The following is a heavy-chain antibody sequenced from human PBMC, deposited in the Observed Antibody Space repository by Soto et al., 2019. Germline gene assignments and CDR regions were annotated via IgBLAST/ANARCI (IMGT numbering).Heavy chain of an antibody. CDR1: GGSISSSSYY. V-gene: IGHV4-39*02. CDR2: FYYSGTT. D-gene: IGHD3-10*01. Sequence: SETLSLTCTVSGGSISSSSYYWGWIRQPPGKGLEWIGSFYYSGTTFYNPSLKSRVTVSVDTSKNHFSLKLSSVTAADTAVFYCARLNPGSYSAYFMDVWGKGTTVTVSS. CDR3: ARLNPGSYSAYFMDV. J-gene: IGHJ6*03.